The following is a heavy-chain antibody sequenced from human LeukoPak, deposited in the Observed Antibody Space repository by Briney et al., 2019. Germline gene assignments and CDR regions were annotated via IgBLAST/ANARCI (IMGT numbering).Heavy chain of an antibody. CDR2: IHGSGTT. V-gene: IGHV4-34*10. CDR3: ARHYSSGSCRYSCFFDS. CDR1: GGSPSDYY. J-gene: IGHJ4*02. Sequence: SETLPLTCAVYGGSPSDYYWSWSRQPPGEGVGWRGEIHGSGTTKYSPSLKSRVSMSVDTSKSQFYLQLNSVNAADAAMYYCARHYSSGSCRYSCFFDSWGQGMLVNVSS. D-gene: IGHD3-16*02.